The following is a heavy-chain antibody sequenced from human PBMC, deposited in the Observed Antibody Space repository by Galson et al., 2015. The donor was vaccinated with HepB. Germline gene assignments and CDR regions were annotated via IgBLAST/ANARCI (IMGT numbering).Heavy chain of an antibody. CDR1: GFTFSDYY. Sequence: SLRLSCAASGFTFSDYYMSWIRQAPGKGLELISYISLSSTTISYADSVKGRFTTSRDNAKNSLYLQMNGLRVEDPAVYYCARAALGWIDPWGQGTLVTVSS. V-gene: IGHV3-11*01. CDR3: ARAALGWIDP. D-gene: IGHD6-25*01. CDR2: ISLSSTTI. J-gene: IGHJ5*02.